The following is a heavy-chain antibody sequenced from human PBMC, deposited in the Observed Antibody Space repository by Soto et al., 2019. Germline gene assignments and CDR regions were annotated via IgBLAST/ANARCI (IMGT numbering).Heavy chain of an antibody. J-gene: IGHJ4*02. Sequence: GGSLRLSCAASGFTFSSYWMSWVRQAPGKGLEWVANIKQDGSEKYYVDSVKGRFTISRDNAKNSLYLQMNSLRAEDTAVYYCATDNYDYIWGSYRHDYWGQGTLVTVSS. CDR3: ATDNYDYIWGSYRHDY. D-gene: IGHD3-16*02. CDR1: GFTFSSYW. V-gene: IGHV3-7*04. CDR2: IKQDGSEK.